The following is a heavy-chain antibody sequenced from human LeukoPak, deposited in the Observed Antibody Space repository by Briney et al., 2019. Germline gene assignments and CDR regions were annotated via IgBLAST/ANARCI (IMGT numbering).Heavy chain of an antibody. CDR3: ARHRSSGWPLYNWFDP. Sequence: SKTLSLTCTVSGDSISDYYWSWIRQPPGKGLEWIGEINHSGSTNYNPSLKSRVTISVDTSKNQFSLKLSSVTAADTAVYYCARHRSSGWPLYNWFDPWGQGTLVTVSS. J-gene: IGHJ5*02. V-gene: IGHV4-34*01. CDR1: GDSISDYY. D-gene: IGHD6-19*01. CDR2: INHSGST.